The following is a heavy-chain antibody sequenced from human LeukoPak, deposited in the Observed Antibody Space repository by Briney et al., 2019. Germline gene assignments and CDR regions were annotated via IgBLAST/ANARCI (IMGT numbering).Heavy chain of an antibody. D-gene: IGHD6-6*01. J-gene: IGHJ4*02. Sequence: ASVKVSCKASGGTFSSYAISWVRQAPGQGLEWMGWISAYNGNTNYAQKLQGRVTMTTDTSTSTAYMELRSLRSDDTAVYYCAVWSSSSPGYWGQGTLVTVSS. V-gene: IGHV1-18*01. CDR3: AVWSSSSPGY. CDR1: GGTFSSYA. CDR2: ISAYNGNT.